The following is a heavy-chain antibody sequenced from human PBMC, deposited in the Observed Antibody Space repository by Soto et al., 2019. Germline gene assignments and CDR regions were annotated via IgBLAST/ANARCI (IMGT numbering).Heavy chain of an antibody. D-gene: IGHD3-10*01. CDR2: IYPRGST. CDR1: GDSIGSGGSY. J-gene: IGHJ4*02. Sequence: QVQLQESGPGLVKPSQTLSLTCTVSGDSIGSGGSYWSWIRQRPGKGLEWLGFIYPRGSTRYNPSLKSRVSLAIDTSKNQFSLRLSSVNAADTAVFYCARGFYGSGSYFQAYFDLWGQGTLVAVS. CDR3: ARGFYGSGSYFQAYFDL. V-gene: IGHV4-31*03.